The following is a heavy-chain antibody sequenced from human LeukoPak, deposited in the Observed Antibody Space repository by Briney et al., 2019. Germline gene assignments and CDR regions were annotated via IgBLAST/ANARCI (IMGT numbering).Heavy chain of an antibody. CDR2: ISSSSSTI. CDR3: ARAPYSYGYPYYYYMDV. V-gene: IGHV3-48*01. CDR1: GFTFSGYS. D-gene: IGHD5-18*01. Sequence: GGSLRLSCAASGFTFSGYSMNWVRQAPGKGLEWVSYISSSSSTIYYADSVKGRFTISRDNAKNSLYLQMNSLRAEDTAVYYCARAPYSYGYPYYYYMDVWGKGTTVTVSS. J-gene: IGHJ6*03.